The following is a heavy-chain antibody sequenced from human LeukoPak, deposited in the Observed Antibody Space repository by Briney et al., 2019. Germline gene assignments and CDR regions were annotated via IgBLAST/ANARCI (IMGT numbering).Heavy chain of an antibody. Sequence: PGGSLRLSCAASGFTFSSYSMHWVRQAPGKGPEFVSVIGGGGVTIFYADSVKDRFTISRDNSKNTLYLEMGSLRAEDMAVYYCAREGGGSGLWYYDLWGRGTLVTVSS. J-gene: IGHJ2*01. CDR3: AREGGGSGLWYYDL. CDR1: GFTFSSYS. V-gene: IGHV3-64*02. CDR2: IGGGGVTI. D-gene: IGHD1-26*01.